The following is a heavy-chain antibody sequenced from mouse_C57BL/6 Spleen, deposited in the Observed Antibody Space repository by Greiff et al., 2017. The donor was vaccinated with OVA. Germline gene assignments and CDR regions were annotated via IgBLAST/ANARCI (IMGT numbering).Heavy chain of an antibody. J-gene: IGHJ3*01. D-gene: IGHD3-2*02. CDR2: ISSGGDYI. Sequence: EVQGVESGEGLVKPGGSLKLSCAASGFTFSSYAMSWVRQTPEKRLEWVAYISSGGDYIYYADTVKGRFTISRDNARNTLYLQMSSLKSEDTAMYYCTREGGTAQGRRFAYWGQGTLVTVSA. V-gene: IGHV5-9-1*02. CDR1: GFTFSSYA. CDR3: TREGGTAQGRRFAY.